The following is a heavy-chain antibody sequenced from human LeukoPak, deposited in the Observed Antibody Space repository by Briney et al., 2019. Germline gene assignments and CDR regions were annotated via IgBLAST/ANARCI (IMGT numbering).Heavy chain of an antibody. J-gene: IGHJ4*02. CDR2: ISYDGSNK. D-gene: IGHD3-10*01. Sequence: PGRSLRLSCAASEFTFSSYAMHWGRQAPGKGLEGVAVISYDGSNKYYADSVRGRFTISRDNSKNTLHLQMNSLRAEDTAVYYCARDGVVWFGEFALYYFDYWGQGTLVTVSS. CDR3: ARDGVVWFGEFALYYFDY. V-gene: IGHV3-30-3*01. CDR1: EFTFSSYA.